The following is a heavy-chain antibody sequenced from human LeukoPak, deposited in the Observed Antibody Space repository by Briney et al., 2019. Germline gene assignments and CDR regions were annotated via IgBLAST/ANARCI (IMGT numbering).Heavy chain of an antibody. D-gene: IGHD1-1*01. CDR2: VYYSGST. Sequence: SETLSLTCTVSGASISSYHWSWIRQPPGKGLEWIGYVYYSGSTNYNPSLKSRVTISVDTSKNQFSLKVSSVTAADTAVYYCARDFQTTWFDPWGQGTLVTVSS. CDR3: ARDFQTTWFDP. CDR1: GASISSYH. J-gene: IGHJ5*02. V-gene: IGHV4-59*01.